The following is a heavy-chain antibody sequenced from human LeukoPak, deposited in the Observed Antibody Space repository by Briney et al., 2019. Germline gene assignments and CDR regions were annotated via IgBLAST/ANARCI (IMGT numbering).Heavy chain of an antibody. V-gene: IGHV3-21*01. D-gene: IGHD1-26*01. CDR1: GFTFSSYR. CDR3: ARAPSAEDTFDI. Sequence: PGGSLRLSCAASGFTFSSYRMNWVRQAPGKGLEWVSSISSSSSYIYYADSVKGRFTISRDNAKNSLYLQMNSLRAEDTAVYYCARAPSAEDTFDIWGQGTMVTVSS. CDR2: ISSSSSYI. J-gene: IGHJ3*02.